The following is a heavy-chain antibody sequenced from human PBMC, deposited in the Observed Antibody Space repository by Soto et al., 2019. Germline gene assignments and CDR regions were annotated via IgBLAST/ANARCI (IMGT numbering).Heavy chain of an antibody. V-gene: IGHV3-48*02. CDR1: GFTFSSYS. CDR2: ISSSSSTI. CDR3: ARATYYYDSSGYYSTSFFDY. D-gene: IGHD3-22*01. Sequence: EVQLVESGGGLVQPGGSLRLSCAASGFTFSSYSMNWVRQAPGKGLEWVSYISSSSSTIYYADSVKGRFTISRDNAKNSLYLQMNSLRDEDTAVYYCARATYYYDSSGYYSTSFFDYWGQGTLVTVSS. J-gene: IGHJ4*02.